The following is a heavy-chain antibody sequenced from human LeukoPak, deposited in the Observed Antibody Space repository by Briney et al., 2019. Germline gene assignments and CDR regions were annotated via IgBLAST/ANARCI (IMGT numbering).Heavy chain of an antibody. CDR2: ISGSGGST. J-gene: IGHJ4*02. D-gene: IGHD5-18*01. CDR3: AKGRTGYSYGYGIDY. V-gene: IGHV3-23*01. Sequence: GGSLRLSCAASGFTFSSYGMSWVRQAPGKGLEWVSAISGSGGSTYYADSVRGRFTISRDNSKNTLYLQMNSLRAEDAAVYYCAKGRTGYSYGYGIDYWGQGTLVTVSS. CDR1: GFTFSSYG.